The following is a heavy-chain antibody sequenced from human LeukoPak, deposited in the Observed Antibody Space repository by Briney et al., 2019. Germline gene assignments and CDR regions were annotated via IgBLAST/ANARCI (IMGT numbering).Heavy chain of an antibody. V-gene: IGHV4-34*01. Sequence: SETVSLTCAVYGGSFSGYYWSWIRQPPGKGLEWIGEIDHSGSTNYNPSLKSRVTLSVETSKNQFSLKLSSVTAADTAVYYCAREKGVVPAAIALRTYYFDYWGQGTLVTVSS. CDR3: AREKGVVPAAIALRTYYFDY. CDR1: GGSFSGYY. D-gene: IGHD2-2*02. CDR2: IDHSGST. J-gene: IGHJ4*02.